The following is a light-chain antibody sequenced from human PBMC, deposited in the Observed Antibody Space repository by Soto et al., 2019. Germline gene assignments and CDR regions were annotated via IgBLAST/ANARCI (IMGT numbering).Light chain of an antibody. V-gene: IGKV1-9*01. CDR1: QGISDY. Sequence: DIQLTQSPSFLSASVGDRVTISCRASQGISDYLAWYQQKQGKAPKLLIYGASTLQSGVPSRFSGSASGTEFTLTISSMQPEDFATYFCQQFNAYPLTVGGGTKLEIK. CDR2: GAS. CDR3: QQFNAYPLT. J-gene: IGKJ4*01.